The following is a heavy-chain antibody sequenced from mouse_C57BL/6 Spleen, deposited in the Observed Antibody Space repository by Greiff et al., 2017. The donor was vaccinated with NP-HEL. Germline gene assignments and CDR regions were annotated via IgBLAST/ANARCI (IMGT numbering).Heavy chain of an antibody. CDR2: ISYDGSN. CDR1: GYSITSGYY. D-gene: IGHD2-3*01. V-gene: IGHV3-6*01. CDR3: ASRRDDGYPFDY. J-gene: IGHJ2*01. Sequence: EVQLQESGPGLVKPSQSLSLTCSVTGYSITSGYYWNWIRQSPGNKLEWMGYISYDGSNNYNPSLKNRISITRDTSKNQFFLKLNSVTTEDTATYYCASRRDDGYPFDYWGQGTTLTVSS.